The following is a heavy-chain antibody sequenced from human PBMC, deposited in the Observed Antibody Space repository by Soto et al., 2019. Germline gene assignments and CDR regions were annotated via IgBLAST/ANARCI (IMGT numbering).Heavy chain of an antibody. CDR1: GYTFTSYD. V-gene: IGHV1-8*01. Sequence: ASVKVSCKASGYTFTSYDINWVRQATGQGLEWMGWMNPNSGNTGYAQKFQGRVTMTRNTSISTAYMELRSLRSDDTAVYYCARDPKTPNYDFWSQVFDYWGQGTLVTVSS. CDR2: MNPNSGNT. CDR3: ARDPKTPNYDFWSQVFDY. D-gene: IGHD3-3*01. J-gene: IGHJ4*02.